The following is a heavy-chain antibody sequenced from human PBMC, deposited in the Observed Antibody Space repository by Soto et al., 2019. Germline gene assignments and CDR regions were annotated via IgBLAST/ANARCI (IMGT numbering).Heavy chain of an antibody. CDR2: IKQDGSEK. CDR1: GFTFSSYW. CDR3: ARDYYDFWSGRPYYMDV. V-gene: IGHV3-7*01. J-gene: IGHJ6*03. Sequence: EVQLVESGGGLVQPGGSLRLSCAASGFTFSSYWMSWVRQAPGKGLEWVANIKQDGSEKYYVDSVEGRFTISRDNAKNSLYLQMNSLRAEDTAVYYCARDYYDFWSGRPYYMDVWGKGTTVTVSS. D-gene: IGHD3-3*01.